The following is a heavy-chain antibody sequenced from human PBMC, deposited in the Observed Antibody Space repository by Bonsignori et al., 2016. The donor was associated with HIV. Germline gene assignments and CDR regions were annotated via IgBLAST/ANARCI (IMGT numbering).Heavy chain of an antibody. D-gene: IGHD3-3*01. V-gene: IGHV3-21*01. CDR3: ARTYFDFWSGYYGVARYFDL. J-gene: IGHJ2*01. Sequence: VRQAPGKGLEWVSSIGTSRSYIYYADSVKGRFTISRDNAKNSLYLLMNSLRAEDTAVYYCARTYFDFWSGYYGVARYFDLWGRGTLVTVSS. CDR2: IGTSRSYI.